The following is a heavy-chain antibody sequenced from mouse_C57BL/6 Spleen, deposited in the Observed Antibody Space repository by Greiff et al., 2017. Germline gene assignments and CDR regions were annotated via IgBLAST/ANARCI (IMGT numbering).Heavy chain of an antibody. CDR2: IDPSDSYT. CDR3: ARVGAGRDY. D-gene: IGHD6-1*01. Sequence: QVQLQQPGAELVKPGASVQLSCKASGYTFTSYWMHWVKQRPGQGLEWIGKIDPSDSYTNYNQQFKDKTTLTVDKSSSTAYMQLSSLTSEDSAVYYCARVGAGRDYWGQGTTLTVSS. J-gene: IGHJ2*01. V-gene: IGHV1-69*02. CDR1: GYTFTSYW.